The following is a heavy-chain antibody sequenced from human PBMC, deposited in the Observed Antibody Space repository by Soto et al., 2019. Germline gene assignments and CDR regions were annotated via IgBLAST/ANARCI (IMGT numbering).Heavy chain of an antibody. J-gene: IGHJ6*02. D-gene: IGHD3-22*01. CDR1: GFTFSSYN. CDR3: ARVHYYDSSAYYL. V-gene: IGHV3-21*01. CDR2: ISSSSSYI. Sequence: EVQLVESGGGLVKPGGSLRLSCAASGFTFSSYNMNWVRQAPGKGLEWVSSISSSSSYIYYADSVKGRFTISRDNAKNSLYLQMSSLRTEDTAVYYCARVHYYDSSAYYLWGQGTTVTVSS.